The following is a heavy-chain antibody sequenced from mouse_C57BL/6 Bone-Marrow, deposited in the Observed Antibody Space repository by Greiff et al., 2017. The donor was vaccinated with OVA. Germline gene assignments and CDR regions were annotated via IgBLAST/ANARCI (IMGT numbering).Heavy chain of an antibody. Sequence: VQLQQSDAELVKPGASVKISCKVSGYTFTDHTIHWMKQRPEQGLEWIGYIYPRDGSTKYNEKFKGKATLTADTSSSTAYMQLNSLTSEDSAVYFCAREGGLYPLEYYAMGYWGQGTSVTVSS. V-gene: IGHV1-78*01. CDR3: AREGGLYPLEYYAMGY. CDR1: GYTFTDHT. J-gene: IGHJ4*01. D-gene: IGHD3-1*01. CDR2: IYPRDGST.